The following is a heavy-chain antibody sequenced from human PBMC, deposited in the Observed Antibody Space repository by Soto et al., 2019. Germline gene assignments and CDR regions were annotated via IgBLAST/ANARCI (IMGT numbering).Heavy chain of an antibody. J-gene: IGHJ4*02. CDR2: IRSKAYGGTT. D-gene: IGHD2-15*01. CDR3: TRDPRRGGSSPPKY. Sequence: GGSLRLSCTASGFTFGDYAMSWFRQAPGKGLEWVGFIRSKAYGGTTEYAASVKGRFTISRDDSKSIAYLQMNSLKTEDTAVYYCTRDPRRGGSSPPKYWGQGTLVTVSS. CDR1: GFTFGDYA. V-gene: IGHV3-49*03.